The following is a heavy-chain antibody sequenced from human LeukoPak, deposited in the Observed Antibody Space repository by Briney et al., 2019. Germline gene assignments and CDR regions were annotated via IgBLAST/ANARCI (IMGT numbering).Heavy chain of an antibody. Sequence: SETLSLTCAVYGGSFSGYYWSWIRQPPGKELEWIGEINHSGSTNYNPSLKSRVTISVDTSKNQFSLKLSSVTAADTAVYYCARGGGSSHDYWGQGTLVTVSS. J-gene: IGHJ4*02. CDR2: INHSGST. V-gene: IGHV4-34*01. CDR3: ARGGGSSHDY. D-gene: IGHD1-26*01. CDR1: GGSFSGYY.